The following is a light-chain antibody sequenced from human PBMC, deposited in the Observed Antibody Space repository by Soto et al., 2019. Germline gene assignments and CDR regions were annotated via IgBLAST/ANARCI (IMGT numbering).Light chain of an antibody. CDR2: EVN. Sequence: QSALTQPASVSGSPGQSITISCTGTSSDVGGYEYVSWYQQHPGKAPKLMIFEVNSRPSGVPYRFSGSKSGSTASLSISGLQAEDEADYYCCSHAGGSSWVFGGGTKLTVL. CDR1: SSDVGGYEY. V-gene: IGLV2-14*01. J-gene: IGLJ3*02. CDR3: CSHAGGSSWV.